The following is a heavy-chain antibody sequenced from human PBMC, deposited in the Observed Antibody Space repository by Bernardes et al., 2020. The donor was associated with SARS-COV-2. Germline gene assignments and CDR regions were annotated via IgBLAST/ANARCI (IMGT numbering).Heavy chain of an antibody. V-gene: IGHV1-2*02. Sequence: ASVKVSCKASGYTFTDYYLHWVRQAPGQGLEWMGWIHPNSGDTNYAQNFQGRFTMTRDTSVSTAYMELSRLTSDDTAVYYCASVTWSQRDGFDVWGQGTRVTVSS. CDR3: ASVTWSQRDGFDV. J-gene: IGHJ3*01. D-gene: IGHD3-3*01. CDR2: IHPNSGDT. CDR1: GYTFTDYY.